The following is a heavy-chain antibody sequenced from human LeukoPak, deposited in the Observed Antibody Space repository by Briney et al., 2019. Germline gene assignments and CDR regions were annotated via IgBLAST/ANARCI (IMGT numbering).Heavy chain of an antibody. D-gene: IGHD2-15*01. Sequence: GSLRLSCAASGFTFSNYWMSWIRQPPGKGLEWIGSIYYSGSTYYNPSLKSRVTISVDTSKNQFSLKLSSVTAADTAVYYCARHRGVAATHLPYYFDYWGQGTLVTVSS. CDR3: ARHRGVAATHLPYYFDY. J-gene: IGHJ4*02. V-gene: IGHV4-39*01. CDR1: GFTFSNYW. CDR2: IYYSGST.